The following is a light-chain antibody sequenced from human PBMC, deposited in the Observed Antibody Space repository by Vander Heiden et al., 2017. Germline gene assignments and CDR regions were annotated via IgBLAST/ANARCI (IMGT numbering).Light chain of an antibody. CDR1: SSNIGSRT. V-gene: IGLV1-44*01. CDR2: SNN. CDR3: SAWDNSLNAWV. Sequence: QSVLTQPPSASGTPGQRVTISCSGSSSNIGSRTVNWYQHLPGTAPKLLIYSNNQRPSGVPDRISASKSGTSASQAVSGLQSEDEADYYCSAWDNSLNAWVFGGGTKLTVL. J-gene: IGLJ3*02.